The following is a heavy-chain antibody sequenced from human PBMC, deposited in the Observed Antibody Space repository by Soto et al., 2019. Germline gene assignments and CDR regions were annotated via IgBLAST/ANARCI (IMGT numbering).Heavy chain of an antibody. Sequence: GGSLRLSCAASGFTFSSYAMHWVRQAPGKGLEWVAVISYDGSNKYYADSVKGRFTISRDNSKNTLYLQMNSLRAEDTAVYYCARDLNDVAFDIWGQGTMVTVSS. CDR3: ARDLNDVAFDI. D-gene: IGHD2-8*01. J-gene: IGHJ3*02. CDR1: GFTFSSYA. V-gene: IGHV3-30-3*01. CDR2: ISYDGSNK.